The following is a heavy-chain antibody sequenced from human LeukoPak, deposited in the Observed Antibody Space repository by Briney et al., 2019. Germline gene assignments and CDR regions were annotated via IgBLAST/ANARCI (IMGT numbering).Heavy chain of an antibody. CDR1: GGSISSSTFY. CDR3: ARGSPLRHYYDSRGGFDY. Sequence: SETLSLTCTVSGGSISSSTFYWGWIRQPPGKGLEWIGTIYYSGSTNYNPSLKSRVTISVDTSKNQFSLKLSSVTAADTAVYYCARGSPLRHYYDSRGGFDYWGQGTLVTVSS. V-gene: IGHV4-39*07. J-gene: IGHJ4*02. CDR2: IYYSGST. D-gene: IGHD3-22*01.